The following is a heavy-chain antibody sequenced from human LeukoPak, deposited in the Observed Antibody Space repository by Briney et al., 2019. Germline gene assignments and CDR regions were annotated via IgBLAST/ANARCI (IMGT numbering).Heavy chain of an antibody. CDR1: GYSFTTYW. D-gene: IGHD2-2*01. CDR3: ARHLSSITSCPHY. J-gene: IGHJ4*02. V-gene: IGHV5-51*01. CDR2: IYPGNSDI. Sequence: GESLKISCKGSGYSFTTYWIAWVRQMPGKGLEWMGVIYPGNSDITYSPSFQGQVTILVDKSISTAYLQWSSLKASDTAIYYCARHLSSITSCPHYWGQGTLVTVSS.